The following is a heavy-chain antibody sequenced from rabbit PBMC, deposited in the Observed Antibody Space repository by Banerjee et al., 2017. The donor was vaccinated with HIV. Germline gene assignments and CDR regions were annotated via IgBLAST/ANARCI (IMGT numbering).Heavy chain of an antibody. Sequence: QSLEESGGDLVKPGASLTLTCTASRFSFSSSYYMCWVRQAPGKGLEWVGYIDPVFGITYYANWVNGRFSISSHNAQNTLFLQLNSLTAADTATYFCARDTGSSFSSYGMDLWGQGTLVTVS. D-gene: IGHD8-1*01. CDR2: IDPVFGIT. CDR3: ARDTGSSFSSYGMDL. V-gene: IGHV1S40*01. CDR1: RFSFSSSYY. J-gene: IGHJ3*01.